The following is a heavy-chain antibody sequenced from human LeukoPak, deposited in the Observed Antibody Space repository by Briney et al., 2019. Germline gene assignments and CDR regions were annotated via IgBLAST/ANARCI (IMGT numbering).Heavy chain of an antibody. Sequence: EASVKVSCKASGGTFSSYAISWVRQAPGQGLEWMGGIIPIFGTANYAQKFQGRVTITADESTSTAYMELSSLRSEDTAVYYCASPPAAARVTRAFDIWGQGTMVTVSS. J-gene: IGHJ3*02. CDR1: GGTFSSYA. CDR2: IIPIFGTA. V-gene: IGHV1-69*13. D-gene: IGHD2-2*01. CDR3: ASPPAAARVTRAFDI.